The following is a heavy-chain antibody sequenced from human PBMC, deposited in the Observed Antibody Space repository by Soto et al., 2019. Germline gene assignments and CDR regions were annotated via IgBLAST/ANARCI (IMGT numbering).Heavy chain of an antibody. J-gene: IGHJ6*02. CDR1: GGSLSNFG. Sequence: QVQLVQSGAEVKTPGSSVKVSCTASGGSLSNFGISWVRQAPGQGLEWMGAIIPVFGTPNYAQKFHDRVTINADESTTTGYMEVRSLTSEDTAVYYCARGDATKIVVTTYYAMDVWGQGTTVTVSS. V-gene: IGHV1-69*12. D-gene: IGHD3-22*01. CDR2: IIPVFGTP. CDR3: ARGDATKIVVTTYYAMDV.